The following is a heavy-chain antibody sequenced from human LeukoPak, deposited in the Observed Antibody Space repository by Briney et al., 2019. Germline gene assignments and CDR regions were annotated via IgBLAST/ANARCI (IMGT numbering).Heavy chain of an antibody. CDR3: ARGTEQPTPFDP. J-gene: IGHJ5*02. CDR1: GGSFSGYY. Sequence: SETLSLTCAVYGGSFSGYYWSWIRQPPGKGLEWIGEINHSGSTNYNPSLKSRVTISVDTSKNQFSLKLSSVTAADTAVYYCARGTEQPTPFDPWGQGTLVTVSS. D-gene: IGHD6-13*01. V-gene: IGHV4-34*01. CDR2: INHSGST.